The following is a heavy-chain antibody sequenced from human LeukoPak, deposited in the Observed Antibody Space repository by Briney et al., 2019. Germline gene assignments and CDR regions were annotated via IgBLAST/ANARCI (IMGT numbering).Heavy chain of an antibody. Sequence: GGSLRLSCAASGFTFSSYGMHWVRQAPGEGLEWVALISYDGSNKYYADSVKGRFTISRDNSKNTLYLQMNSLRAEDTALYYCAKDVAPKIAVAASIDYWGQGTLVTVSS. D-gene: IGHD6-19*01. V-gene: IGHV3-30*18. CDR3: AKDVAPKIAVAASIDY. CDR1: GFTFSSYG. CDR2: ISYDGSNK. J-gene: IGHJ4*02.